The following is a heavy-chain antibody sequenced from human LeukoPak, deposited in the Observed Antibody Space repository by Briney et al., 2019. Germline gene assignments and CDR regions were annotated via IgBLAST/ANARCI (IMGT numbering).Heavy chain of an antibody. D-gene: IGHD3-22*01. Sequence: SVKLSCKASVYTFTSYAMHWARHARAQRREWMGWINAGNGNTQYSQEFQGRVTITRNTSESTAYMELSRLRSEDMAVYYCARDRPPITMKVVTQFDYWGQGTLVTVSS. CDR1: VYTFTSYA. J-gene: IGHJ4*02. CDR3: ARDRPPITMKVVTQFDY. CDR2: INAGNGNT. V-gene: IGHV1-3*03.